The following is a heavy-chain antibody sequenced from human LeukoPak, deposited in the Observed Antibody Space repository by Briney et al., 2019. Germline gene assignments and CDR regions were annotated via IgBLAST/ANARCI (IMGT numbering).Heavy chain of an antibody. J-gene: IGHJ4*02. Sequence: GESLKISCQVSGYSFTNYWIGWVRQMPGKGLEWMGIIYPGDSDTRYSPSFQGQVTISADKSISTAYLQWSSLKASDTAMYYCARLGSATMVRGVLDYWGQGTLVTVSS. CDR3: ARLGSATMVRGVLDY. D-gene: IGHD3-10*01. V-gene: IGHV5-51*01. CDR1: GYSFTNYW. CDR2: IYPGDSDT.